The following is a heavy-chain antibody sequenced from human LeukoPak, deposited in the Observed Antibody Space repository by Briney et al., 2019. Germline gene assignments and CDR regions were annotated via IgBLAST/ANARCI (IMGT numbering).Heavy chain of an antibody. CDR3: ARGLLWFGAPGNYYMDV. D-gene: IGHD3-10*01. J-gene: IGHJ6*03. CDR1: GCTSTSYG. V-gene: IGHV1-18*01. Sequence: ASVKVSCKASGCTSTSYGISWVRQAPGQGLEWMGWISAYNGNTNYAQKLQGRVTMTTDTSTSTASMELRSLRSDDTAVYYCARGLLWFGAPGNYYMDVWGKGTTVTISS. CDR2: ISAYNGNT.